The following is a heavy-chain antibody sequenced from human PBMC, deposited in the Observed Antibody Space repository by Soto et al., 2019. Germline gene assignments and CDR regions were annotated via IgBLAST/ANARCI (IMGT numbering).Heavy chain of an antibody. V-gene: IGHV4-30-2*01. D-gene: IGHD6-6*01. CDR1: GGSISSGGYS. Sequence: SETLSLTCAVSGGSISSGGYSWSWIRQPPGKGLEWIGYIYHSGSTYYNPSLKSRVTISVDRSKNQFSLKLSSVTAADTAVYYCARDRAEYSSSSKGEGWFDPWGQGTLVTVS. CDR3: ARDRAEYSSSSKGEGWFDP. J-gene: IGHJ5*02. CDR2: IYHSGST.